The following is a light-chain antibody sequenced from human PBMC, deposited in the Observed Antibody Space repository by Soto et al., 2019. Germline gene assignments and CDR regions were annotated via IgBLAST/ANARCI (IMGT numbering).Light chain of an antibody. CDR2: DAS. J-gene: IGKJ3*01. CDR1: QGIRSA. CDR3: HQFNSYPVT. Sequence: ATQLTQSPSSLSASVGDRVTITCRASQGIRSALAWYQQKPGKAPKLLIYDASNLESGVPSRFSGSGSGTDFTLTISSLQPEDFATYYCHQFNSYPVTFGPGTKVDIK. V-gene: IGKV1-13*02.